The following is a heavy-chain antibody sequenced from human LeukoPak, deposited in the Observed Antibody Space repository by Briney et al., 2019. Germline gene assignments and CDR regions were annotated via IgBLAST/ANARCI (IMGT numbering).Heavy chain of an antibody. CDR2: IYDSGST. J-gene: IGHJ4*02. D-gene: IGHD3-10*01. V-gene: IGHV4-59*08. CDR3: ARRGSGGRSFDY. CDR1: GGSMSTHY. Sequence: SETLSLTCTVSGGSMSTHYWSWIRQPPGKGLEWIGYIYDSGSTNYNPSLKSRVTISVDTSKNHFSLNLSSVTAADTAVYYCARRGSGGRSFDYWGQGTLVTVSS.